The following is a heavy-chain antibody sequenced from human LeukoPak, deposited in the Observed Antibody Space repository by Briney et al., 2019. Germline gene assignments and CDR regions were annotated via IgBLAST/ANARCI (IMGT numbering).Heavy chain of an antibody. D-gene: IGHD3-10*01. CDR2: ISYDGRNK. CDR1: GFIFSNFG. J-gene: IGHJ6*02. Sequence: GGSLRLSCAVSGFIFSNFGMHWVRQAPGKGLEWVAVISYDGRNKYYADSVKGRFTISRDNSKSTLYLQMNSLRAEDTAVYYCAKEKLWFGELLLSMDVWGQGTTVTVPS. V-gene: IGHV3-30*18. CDR3: AKEKLWFGELLLSMDV.